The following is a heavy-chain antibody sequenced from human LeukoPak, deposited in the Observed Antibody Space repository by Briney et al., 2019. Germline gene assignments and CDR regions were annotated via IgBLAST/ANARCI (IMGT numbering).Heavy chain of an antibody. V-gene: IGHV3-23*01. CDR3: AKEVGSRGSGSGYFDY. CDR1: GFTFSSYA. Sequence: GGSLRLSCAASGFTFSSYAMSWVRQAPGKGLEWVSAISGSGGSTYYADSVKGRFTISRDNSKNTLYLQMNSLRAEDTAVYYCAKEVGSRGSGSGYFDYWGQGTLVTVSS. CDR2: ISGSGGST. J-gene: IGHJ4*02. D-gene: IGHD3-10*01.